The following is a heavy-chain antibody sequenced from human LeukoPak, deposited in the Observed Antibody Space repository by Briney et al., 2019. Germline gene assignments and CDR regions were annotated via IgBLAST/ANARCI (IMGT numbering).Heavy chain of an antibody. V-gene: IGHV4-34*01. CDR1: GGSFSDYS. CDR2: IHHSGNT. D-gene: IGHD2-15*01. Sequence: SETLSLTCAVYGGSFSDYSWSWIRQPPAKVLEWIGEIHHSGNTNYNPSLKSRVTLSVDTSKSQFSLNVTSVTAADTAVYYCARRRGGFYSTQYHYYMDVWGKGITVTISS. CDR3: ARRRGGFYSTQYHYYMDV. J-gene: IGHJ6*03.